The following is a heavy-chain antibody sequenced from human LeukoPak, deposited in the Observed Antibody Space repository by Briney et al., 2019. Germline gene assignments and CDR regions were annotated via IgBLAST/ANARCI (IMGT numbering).Heavy chain of an antibody. CDR1: GFTFSSYA. D-gene: IGHD1-14*01. V-gene: IGHV3-23*01. CDR3: AKGPETGRFDY. J-gene: IGHJ4*02. CDR2: ISSSGSST. Sequence: GGSLRLSCAASGFTFSSYAMSWVRQAPGKGLEWVSAISSSGSSTYYADSVKGRFTISRDNAKNTLYLQMNSLRAEDTAVYYCAKGPETGRFDYWGQGTLVTVSS.